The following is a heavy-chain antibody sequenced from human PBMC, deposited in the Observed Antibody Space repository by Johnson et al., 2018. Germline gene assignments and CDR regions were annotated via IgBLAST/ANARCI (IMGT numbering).Heavy chain of an antibody. CDR2: IRGRAYVGTT. CDR1: GFTFGDYA. V-gene: IGHV3-49*03. CDR3: NSTSVDFWKPYMDV. J-gene: IGHJ6*03. D-gene: IGHD3-3*01. Sequence: EVQLVESGGGLVQPGRSLRLSCTASGFTFGDYAMGWFRQAPGKGLEWVGFIRGRAYVGTTEYAASVKGRFIISRDDSKSIAYLQMNSLKIEDTALYYCNSTSVDFWKPYMDVWGKGTTVTVS.